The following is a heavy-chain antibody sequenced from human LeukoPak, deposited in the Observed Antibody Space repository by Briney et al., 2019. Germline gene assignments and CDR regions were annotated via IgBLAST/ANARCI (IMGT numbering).Heavy chain of an antibody. CDR2: ISGSGGST. D-gene: IGHD2-2*01. Sequence: GGSLRLSCAASGFTFSSYAMSWVRQAPGKGLEWVSAISGSGGSTYYADSVKGRFTISRDNFKKTLYLQMNSLRAEDTAVYYCAKLPPPYCSSTSCPDYWGQGTLVTVSS. V-gene: IGHV3-23*01. J-gene: IGHJ4*02. CDR1: GFTFSSYA. CDR3: AKLPPPYCSSTSCPDY.